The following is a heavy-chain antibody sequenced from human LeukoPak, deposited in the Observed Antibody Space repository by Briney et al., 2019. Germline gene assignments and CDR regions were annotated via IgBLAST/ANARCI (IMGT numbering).Heavy chain of an antibody. CDR1: GGSISSYY. CDR3: ARDLITIGARYYYYMDV. D-gene: IGHD3-10*01. V-gene: IGHV4-4*07. CDR2: IYTSGST. Sequence: SETLSLTCTVSGGSISSYYWSWIWQPAGKGLEWIGRIYTSGSTNYNPSLKSRVTMSVDTSKNQFSLKLSSVTAADTAVYYCARDLITIGARYYYYMDVWGKGTTVTVSS. J-gene: IGHJ6*03.